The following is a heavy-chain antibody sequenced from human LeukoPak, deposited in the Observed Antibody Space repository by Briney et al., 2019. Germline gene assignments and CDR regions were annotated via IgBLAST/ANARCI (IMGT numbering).Heavy chain of an antibody. CDR3: AKVFRPDGDFLSFDN. Sequence: GGSLRLSCAASGFTLNTYAMIWVRQAPGKGLEWVSAIIGSGDSTYYADSVKGRFTISRDNSKNTLYLQVNSLRAEATAVYFCAKVFRPDGDFLSFDNWGQGKLV. CDR1: GFTLNTYA. J-gene: IGHJ4*02. CDR2: IIGSGDST. V-gene: IGHV3-23*01. D-gene: IGHD2-21*01.